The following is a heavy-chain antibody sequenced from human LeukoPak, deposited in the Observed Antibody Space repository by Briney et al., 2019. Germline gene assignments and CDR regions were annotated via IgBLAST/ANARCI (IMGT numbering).Heavy chain of an antibody. CDR2: ISYDGSNK. D-gene: IGHD3-22*01. CDR3: ANGGASREYYDSSGYGAFDI. V-gene: IGHV3-30*18. J-gene: IGHJ3*02. Sequence: PGGSLRLSCAASGFTFSSYGMHWVRQAPGKGLEWVAVISYDGSNKYYADSVKGRFTISRDNSKNTLYLQMNSLRAEDTAVYYCANGGASREYYDSSGYGAFDIWGQGTMVTVSS. CDR1: GFTFSSYG.